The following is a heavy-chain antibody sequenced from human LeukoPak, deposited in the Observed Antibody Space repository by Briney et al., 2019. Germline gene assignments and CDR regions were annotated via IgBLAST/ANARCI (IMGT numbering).Heavy chain of an antibody. J-gene: IGHJ4*02. CDR2: ISAYNGNT. D-gene: IGHD3-9*01. Sequence: VASVKVSCKASGYTFTSYGISWVRQAPGQGLEWMGWISAYNGNTNYAQKLQGRVTMTTDTSTSTAYMELRSLRSDDTAVYYCARSKVLRYFDWLSTLYYFDYWGQGTLVTVSS. CDR1: GYTFTSYG. CDR3: ARSKVLRYFDWLSTLYYFDY. V-gene: IGHV1-18*01.